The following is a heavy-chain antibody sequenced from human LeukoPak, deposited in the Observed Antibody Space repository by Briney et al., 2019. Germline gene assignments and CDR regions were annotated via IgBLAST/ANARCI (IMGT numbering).Heavy chain of an antibody. J-gene: IGHJ5*02. CDR1: GFIFSTYN. D-gene: IGHD3-10*01. Sequence: PGRSLRLSCAASGFIFSTYNTNWVRQAPGKGLEWVSSISSSSSYIYYADSVKGRFTISRDNAKNSLYLQMNSLRAEDTAVYYCARHYYYGSGSYGTNWFDPWGQGTLVTVSS. V-gene: IGHV3-21*01. CDR2: ISSSSSYI. CDR3: ARHYYYGSGSYGTNWFDP.